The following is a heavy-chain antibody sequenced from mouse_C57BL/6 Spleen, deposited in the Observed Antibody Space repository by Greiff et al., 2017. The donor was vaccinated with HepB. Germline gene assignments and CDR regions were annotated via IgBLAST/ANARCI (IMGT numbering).Heavy chain of an antibody. CDR2: IDPSDNYT. CDR1: GYTFTSYW. V-gene: IGHV1-50*01. Sequence: QVQLQQPGAELVKPGASVKLSCKASGYTFTSYWMQWVKQRPGQGLEWIGEIDPSDNYTNYNQKFKGKATLTVDTSSSTAYMQLSSLTSEDSAVYYCARGYYGSSYYAMDYWGQGTSVTVSS. CDR3: ARGYYGSSYYAMDY. J-gene: IGHJ4*01. D-gene: IGHD1-1*01.